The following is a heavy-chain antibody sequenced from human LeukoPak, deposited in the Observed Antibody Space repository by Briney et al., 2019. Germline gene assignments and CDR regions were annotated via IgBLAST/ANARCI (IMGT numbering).Heavy chain of an antibody. Sequence: GGSLRLSCAASGFTFSSYGMHWVRQAPGEGLEWVAVISYDGSNKYYEDSVKGRFTISRDNSKNTLYLQMNSLRAEDTAVYYCAKRWVPVDYWGQGTLVTVSS. J-gene: IGHJ4*02. CDR3: AKRWVPVDY. CDR2: ISYDGSNK. D-gene: IGHD4-23*01. CDR1: GFTFSSYG. V-gene: IGHV3-30*18.